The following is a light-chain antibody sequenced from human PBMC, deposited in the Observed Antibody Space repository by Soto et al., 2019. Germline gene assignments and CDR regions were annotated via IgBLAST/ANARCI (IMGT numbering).Light chain of an antibody. J-gene: IGKJ1*01. CDR2: DAS. CDR3: QQYHTYSPT. Sequence: DIQMTQSPSTLSASVGDRVTITCRASQSISSWLAWYQQKPGKAPKFLVYDASSLESGVPSRFSGSGSGTEFPLTISGLRPDDFATYYCQQYHTYSPTFGQGTKVEIK. CDR1: QSISSW. V-gene: IGKV1-5*01.